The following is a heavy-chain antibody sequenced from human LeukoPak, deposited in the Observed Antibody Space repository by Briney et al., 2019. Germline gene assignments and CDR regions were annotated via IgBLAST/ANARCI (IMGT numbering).Heavy chain of an antibody. CDR2: IYYSGST. Sequence: PSETLSLTCTVSGGSISRHYWSWIRQPPGKGLEWMGYIYYSGSTNYNPSLKSRVTISVDTSKNQFSLKLSSVTAADTAVYYCARGLDYSNEHFDYWGQGTLVTVSS. V-gene: IGHV4-59*11. CDR1: GGSISRHY. CDR3: ARGLDYSNEHFDY. D-gene: IGHD4-11*01. J-gene: IGHJ4*02.